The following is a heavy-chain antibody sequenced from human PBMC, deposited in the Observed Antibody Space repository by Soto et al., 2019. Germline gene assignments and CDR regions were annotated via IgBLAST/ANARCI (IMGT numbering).Heavy chain of an antibody. CDR2: ISYDGSNK. CDR1: GFTFSSYA. CDR3: ASGMVRGEDY. J-gene: IGHJ4*02. D-gene: IGHD3-10*01. Sequence: RLSCAASGFTFSSYAMHWVRQAPGKGLEWVAVISYDGSNKYYADSVKGRFTISRDNSKNTLYLQMNSLRAEDTAVYYCASGMVRGEDYWGQGTLVTVSS. V-gene: IGHV3-30-3*01.